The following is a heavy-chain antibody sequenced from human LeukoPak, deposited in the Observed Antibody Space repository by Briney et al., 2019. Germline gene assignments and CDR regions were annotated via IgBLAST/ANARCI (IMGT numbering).Heavy chain of an antibody. V-gene: IGHV3-20*01. CDR3: ARELRDYYDSSGSNWFDP. D-gene: IGHD3-22*01. CDR2: INWNGGST. CDR1: GFTFDDYG. Sequence: GGSLRLSCAASGFTFDDYGMSWVRQAPGKGLEWVSGINWNGGSTGYADSVKGRFTISRDNAKNSLYLRMNSLRAEDTALYHCARELRDYYDSSGSNWFDPWGQGTLVTVSS. J-gene: IGHJ5*02.